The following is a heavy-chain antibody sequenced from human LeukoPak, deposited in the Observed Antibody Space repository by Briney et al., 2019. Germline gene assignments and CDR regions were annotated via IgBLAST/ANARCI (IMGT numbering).Heavy chain of an antibody. V-gene: IGHV3-23*01. Sequence: GGTLRLSCAASGFIFSNHGMNWVRQAPGKGLEWVSGISPRGDITYYTDSVKGRFTVSRDNFKNTVHLQVNSLRPEDTAVYFCAKDDAWIRFASWGQGILVTVSS. CDR1: GFIFSNHG. CDR3: AKDDAWIRFAS. D-gene: IGHD5-12*01. J-gene: IGHJ5*01. CDR2: ISPRGDIT.